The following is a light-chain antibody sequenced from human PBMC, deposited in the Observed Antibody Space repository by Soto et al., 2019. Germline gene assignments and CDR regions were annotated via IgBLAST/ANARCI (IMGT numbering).Light chain of an antibody. V-gene: IGKV1-5*01. CDR2: DAS. CDR3: QQYNSYPYT. J-gene: IGKJ5*01. Sequence: DIQVTQSPSTLSASVGDRVTITCRASQSISSWLAWYQQKPGKAPKLLIYDASSLESGVPSRFSGSGSGTEFTLTISSLQPDDFATYYCQQYNSYPYTFGQGTRLEIK. CDR1: QSISSW.